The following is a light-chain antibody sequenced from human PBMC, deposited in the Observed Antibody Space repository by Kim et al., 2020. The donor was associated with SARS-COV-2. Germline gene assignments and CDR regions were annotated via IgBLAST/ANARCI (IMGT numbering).Light chain of an antibody. J-gene: IGKJ2*01. CDR2: SAF. CDR1: QSVSNKY. CDR3: QYYGSSPMYA. V-gene: IGKV3-20*01. Sequence: EIVLTQSPGTLSLSPGERATLSCRASQSVSNKYFAWYQQKPGQAPRLLIYSAFSRATGIPDRFSGSGSGPDFTLTISRLEPEDSAVYYCQYYGSSPMYAFGQGTKLEI.